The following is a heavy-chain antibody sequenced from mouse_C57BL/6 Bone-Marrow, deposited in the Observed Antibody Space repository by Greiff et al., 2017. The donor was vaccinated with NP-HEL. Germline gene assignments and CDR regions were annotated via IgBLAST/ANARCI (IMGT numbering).Heavy chain of an antibody. Sequence: EVMLVESGGGLVKPGGSLKLSCAASGFTFSSYAMSWVRQTPEKRLEWVAPISDGGSYTYYPDNVKGRFTISRDNAKNNLYLQMSHLKSEDTAMYYCARELGLFDYWGQGTTLTVSS. J-gene: IGHJ2*01. CDR1: GFTFSSYA. D-gene: IGHD4-1*01. CDR2: ISDGGSYT. CDR3: ARELGLFDY. V-gene: IGHV5-4*01.